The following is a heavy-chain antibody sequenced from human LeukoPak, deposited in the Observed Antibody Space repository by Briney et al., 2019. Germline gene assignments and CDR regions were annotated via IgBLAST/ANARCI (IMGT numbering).Heavy chain of an antibody. D-gene: IGHD6-19*01. CDR1: GGSISSSSYF. J-gene: IGHJ4*02. CDR3: VGLGSGWIRHSFDY. Sequence: SETLSLTCTVSGGSISSSSYFWGWLRQPPGKGLEWIVNIYYSGTTSYNPSLKSRITISVDTSKNQFSLKLSSVTAADTAVYYCVGLGSGWIRHSFDYWGQGTLVTVSS. V-gene: IGHV4-39*01. CDR2: IYYSGTT.